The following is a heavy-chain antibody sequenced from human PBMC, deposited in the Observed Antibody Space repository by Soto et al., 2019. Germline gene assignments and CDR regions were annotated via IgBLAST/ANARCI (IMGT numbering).Heavy chain of an antibody. Sequence: SETLSLTCAVSGGSISSGGYSWSWIRQPPGKGLEWIGYMYHSGSTYYNPSLKSRVTISLDTSKNQFSLKLSSVTAADTAVYYCARGSSIAGLYYGMDVWGQGTTVTVSS. J-gene: IGHJ6*02. CDR1: GGSISSGGYS. V-gene: IGHV4-30-2*05. D-gene: IGHD6-6*01. CDR3: ARGSSIAGLYYGMDV. CDR2: MYHSGST.